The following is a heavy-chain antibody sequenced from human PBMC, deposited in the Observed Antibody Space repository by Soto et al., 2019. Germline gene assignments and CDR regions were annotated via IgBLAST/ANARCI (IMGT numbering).Heavy chain of an antibody. V-gene: IGHV1-18*01. CDR1: GYTFTSYG. Sequence: QVQLVQSGAEVKKPGASVKVSCKASGYTFTSYGISWVRQAPGQGLEWMGLISAYNGNTNYAQKLQGRVTMTTDTSTSTAYMELRSLRSDDTAVYYCARAGYDFWSGYYSRFYYYMDVWGKGTTVTVSS. J-gene: IGHJ6*03. CDR2: ISAYNGNT. D-gene: IGHD3-3*01. CDR3: ARAGYDFWSGYYSRFYYYMDV.